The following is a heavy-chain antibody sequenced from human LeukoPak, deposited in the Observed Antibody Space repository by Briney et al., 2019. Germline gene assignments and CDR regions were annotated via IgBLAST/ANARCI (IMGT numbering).Heavy chain of an antibody. CDR2: VYHTGST. Sequence: SETLSLTCTVSGGSVSGLNWWNWVRQPPGKGLEWIGEVYHTGSTNYNPSLKSRVTISVDKSKNQFSLRLNSVTAADTAVYYCARGIDYGDYLLPKYYYYGMDVWGQGTTVTVSS. CDR1: GGSVSGLNW. D-gene: IGHD4-17*01. V-gene: IGHV4-4*02. J-gene: IGHJ6*02. CDR3: ARGIDYGDYLLPKYYYYGMDV.